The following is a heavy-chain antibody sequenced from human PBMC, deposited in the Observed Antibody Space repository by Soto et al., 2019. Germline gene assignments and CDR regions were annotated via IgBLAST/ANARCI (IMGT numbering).Heavy chain of an antibody. CDR3: AKSLHLLSRAFDI. D-gene: IGHD2-2*01. J-gene: IGHJ3*02. CDR2: ISGSGGST. Sequence: EVQLLESGGGLVQPGGSLRLSCAASGFTFSSYAMSWVRQAPGKGLEWVSAISGSGGSTYYADSVKGRFTISRDNSKNTLYMQMNSLRAEDTAVYYCAKSLHLLSRAFDIWGQGTMVTVSS. CDR1: GFTFSSYA. V-gene: IGHV3-23*01.